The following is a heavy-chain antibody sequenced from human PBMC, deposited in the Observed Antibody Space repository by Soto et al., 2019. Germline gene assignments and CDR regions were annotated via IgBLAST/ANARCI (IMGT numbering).Heavy chain of an antibody. CDR3: AKFLENLYGMDV. CDR2: IFPGDSDT. V-gene: IGHV5-51*01. J-gene: IGHJ6*02. CDR1: GYNFANYW. D-gene: IGHD3-3*01. Sequence: RGESLKISCKGSGYNFANYWIGWVRQMPGKGLEWMGMIFPGDSDTKNSPSLQGQITMSVDKSDSSAYLQMNSLRAEDTAVYYCAKFLENLYGMDVWGQGTTVTVSS.